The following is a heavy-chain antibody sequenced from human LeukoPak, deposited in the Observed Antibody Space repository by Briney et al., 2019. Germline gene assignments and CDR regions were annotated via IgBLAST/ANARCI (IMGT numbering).Heavy chain of an antibody. V-gene: IGHV5-51*01. J-gene: IGHJ3*02. CDR2: MYPGDSDT. Sequence: GESLKISCKGSGYSFSNYWIGWVRQMPGKGLEWMGIMYPGDSDTRYSPSFQGQVTISADKSTSTAYLQWSGLKASDTAMYYCATYSSAMGAFDMWGQGTMVTVSS. D-gene: IGHD6-19*01. CDR1: GYSFSNYW. CDR3: ATYSSAMGAFDM.